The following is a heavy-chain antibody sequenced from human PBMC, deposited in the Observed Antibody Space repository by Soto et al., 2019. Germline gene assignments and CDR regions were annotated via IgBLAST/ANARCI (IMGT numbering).Heavy chain of an antibody. J-gene: IGHJ6*03. CDR1: GGSLRRGGYY. D-gene: IGHD3-16*01. CDR3: ARINNVSYYYYYYMDV. Sequence: ASETPSPTCTVSGGSLRRGGYYWSWIRQHPRKGLEWIGYIYYSGSTHYNPSLKSRVTISVDTSKNQFSLKLSSVTAADTAVYYCARINNVSYYYYYYMDVWGKGTTVTVSS. V-gene: IGHV4-31*03. CDR2: IYYSGST.